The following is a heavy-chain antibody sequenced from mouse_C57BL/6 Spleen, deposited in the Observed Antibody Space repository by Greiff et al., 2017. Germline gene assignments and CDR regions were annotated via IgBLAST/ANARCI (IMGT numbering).Heavy chain of an antibody. CDR2: IYPGSGNT. J-gene: IGHJ1*03. V-gene: IGHV1-76*01. Sequence: QVQLKESGAELVRPGASVKLSCKASGYTFTDYYINWVKQRPGQGLEWIARIYPGSGNTYYNEKFKGKATLTAEKSSSTAYMQLSSLTSEDSAVYFCARSREYFDVWGTGTTVTVSS. CDR3: ARSREYFDV. CDR1: GYTFTDYY.